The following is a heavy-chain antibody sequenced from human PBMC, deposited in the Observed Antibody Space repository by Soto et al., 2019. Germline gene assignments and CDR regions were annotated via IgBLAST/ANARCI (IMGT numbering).Heavy chain of an antibody. D-gene: IGHD1-26*01. CDR2: IFWDDNN. Sequence: SGPTLVNPTETLTLTCTFSGFSLSANGMGVGWIRQSPGKALEWLVVIFWDDNNRYSPSLKSRITITKDTSKKQVVLRMTNMDPVDTATYYCVHRPRSGSYFRYWGQVILVTVSS. J-gene: IGHJ1*01. CDR3: VHRPRSGSYFRY. V-gene: IGHV2-5*02. CDR1: GFSLSANGMG.